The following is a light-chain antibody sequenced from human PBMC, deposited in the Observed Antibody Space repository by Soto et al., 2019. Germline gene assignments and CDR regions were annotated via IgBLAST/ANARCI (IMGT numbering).Light chain of an antibody. CDR2: EVS. Sequence: DIVMTQTPLSLSVTPGQPASISCKSSQTLLRSDGKNYMYWYLQKPGQPPQLLISEVSNRFSGVXDXXSGRGSGTDFPLKISRVEAEDVGVYFCLQTIRLPYTFGQGTKLEIK. V-gene: IGKV2D-29*01. J-gene: IGKJ2*01. CDR3: LQTIRLPYT. CDR1: QTLLRSDGKNY.